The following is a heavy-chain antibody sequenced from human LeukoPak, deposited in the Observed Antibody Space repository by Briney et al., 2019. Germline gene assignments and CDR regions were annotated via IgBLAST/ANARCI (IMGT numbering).Heavy chain of an antibody. CDR3: ARDLMT. Sequence: PSETLSLTCAVSGGSLSGKYWTWIRQPPGKGLEWIGEITYSGSIYYNPSLKSRVTISVDTSKNQFSLKLNSVTAADTAVYYCARDLMTWGQGTLVTVSS. J-gene: IGHJ4*02. CDR2: ITYSGSI. V-gene: IGHV4-34*01. CDR1: GGSLSGKY.